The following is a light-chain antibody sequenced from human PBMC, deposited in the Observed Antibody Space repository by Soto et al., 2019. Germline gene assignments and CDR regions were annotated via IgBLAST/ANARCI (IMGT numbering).Light chain of an antibody. V-gene: IGKV1-39*01. CDR1: QTIGGF. Sequence: DIQMTQSPSSLSAPVGDSVTITCRASQTIGGFLNWYQQRPGKAPNLLIYAASTLQSGVPSRFSGSGSGTDFTLTISGLQPEDIATYYCQQSYGIPWTFGQGTKVDIK. CDR2: AAS. J-gene: IGKJ1*01. CDR3: QQSYGIPWT.